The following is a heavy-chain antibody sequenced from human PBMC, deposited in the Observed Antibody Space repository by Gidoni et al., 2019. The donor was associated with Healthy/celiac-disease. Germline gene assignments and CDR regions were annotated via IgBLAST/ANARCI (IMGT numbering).Heavy chain of an antibody. D-gene: IGHD5-12*01. Sequence: QVQLVESGGGVVQPGRSLSLSCAASGFTFSSYGMLWVLPAHGKGLGWVAVISYDGSNKYYADSVKCRCTISRDNSKNTLDLQMNSRRAEETAVYYCAKDRGGYSGYGVWTWSDPLYYYYGMDVWGQGTTVTVSS. CDR3: AKDRGGYSGYGVWTWSDPLYYYYGMDV. V-gene: IGHV3-30*18. CDR2: ISYDGSNK. CDR1: GFTFSSYG. J-gene: IGHJ6*02.